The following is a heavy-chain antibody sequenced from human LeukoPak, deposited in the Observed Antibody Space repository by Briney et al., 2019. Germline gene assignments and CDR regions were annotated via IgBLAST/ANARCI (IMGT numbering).Heavy chain of an antibody. CDR1: GGSISRHY. CDR3: ARVLTAVAGPYYFDF. Sequence: SETLSLTCTVSGGSISRHYWSWIRQPAGKGLEWIGRIYSSGNTNYNPSLNSRVTMSVDTSKNQFSLKLTSVTAADTAVYYCARVLTAVAGPYYFDFWGQGTPVTVSS. D-gene: IGHD6-19*01. J-gene: IGHJ4*02. V-gene: IGHV4-4*07. CDR2: IYSSGNT.